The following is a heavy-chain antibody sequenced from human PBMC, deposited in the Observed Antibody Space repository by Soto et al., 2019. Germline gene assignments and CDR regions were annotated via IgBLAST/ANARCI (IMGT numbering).Heavy chain of an antibody. Sequence: SETLSLTCTVSGGSVSSGSYYWSWIRHPPWKGLELIGYIYYSGSTNYNPSLKSRVTISVETSKNQFSPKLTSVTAADTAVYYCARDSKRGYSGYDKLDYWGQGTLVNVSS. CDR3: ARDSKRGYSGYDKLDY. CDR1: GGSVSSGSYY. J-gene: IGHJ4*02. CDR2: IYYSGST. D-gene: IGHD5-12*01. V-gene: IGHV4-61*01.